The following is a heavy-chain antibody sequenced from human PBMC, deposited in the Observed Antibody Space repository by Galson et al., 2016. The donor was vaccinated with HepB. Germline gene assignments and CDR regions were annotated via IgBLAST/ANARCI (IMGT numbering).Heavy chain of an antibody. D-gene: IGHD6-6*01. J-gene: IGHJ3*01. Sequence: SLRLSCAGSGFAFSSSGINWVRQAPGKGLQWISYISTTIRTIYYADSVVGRFTISRDNAKNSVYLQMNSLRDDDTAVYYCARGLVRSAFDLWGQGTMVTVSS. CDR2: ISTTIRTI. V-gene: IGHV3-48*02. CDR3: ARGLVRSAFDL. CDR1: GFAFSSSG.